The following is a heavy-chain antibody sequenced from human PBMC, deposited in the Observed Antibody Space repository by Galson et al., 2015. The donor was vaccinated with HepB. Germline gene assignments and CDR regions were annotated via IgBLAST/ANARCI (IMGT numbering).Heavy chain of an antibody. CDR3: ARDVAVAHFDY. D-gene: IGHD6-19*01. Sequence: SLRLSCAASGFTFSSYWMSRVRQAPGKGLEWVANIKQDGSEKYYVDSVKGRFAISRDNAKNSLYLQMNSLRAEDAAVYYCARDVAVAHFDYWGQRTLVTVSS. J-gene: IGHJ4*02. V-gene: IGHV3-7*01. CDR1: GFTFSSYW. CDR2: IKQDGSEK.